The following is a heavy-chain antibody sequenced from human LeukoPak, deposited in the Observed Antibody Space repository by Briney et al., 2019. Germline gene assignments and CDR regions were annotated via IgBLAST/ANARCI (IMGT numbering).Heavy chain of an antibody. D-gene: IGHD1-26*01. Sequence: ASVKDSCKASGYTFTGYYMHWVRQATGQGLEWMGWINPNSGGTNSAQKFQGRVTMTRDTSISTAYMELSRLRSDDTAVYYCATGIVGGDYFDYRGQGSLVTVSS. V-gene: IGHV1-2*02. CDR1: GYTFTGYY. CDR3: ATGIVGGDYFDY. J-gene: IGHJ4*02. CDR2: INPNSGGT.